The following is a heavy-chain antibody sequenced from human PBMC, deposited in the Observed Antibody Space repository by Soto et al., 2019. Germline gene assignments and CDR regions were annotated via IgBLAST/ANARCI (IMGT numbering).Heavy chain of an antibody. CDR3: ARGRGGTYDAFDI. CDR2: IYYSGTT. CDR1: GGSMSRYF. Sequence: QVQLRESGPGLVKPSETLSLTCTVSGGSMSRYFWSWIRQPPGKGLEWIGYIYYSGTTNYNPSLTSRVTTSLDTSKNQFSLKLVSLTAADTAFYYCARGRGGTYDAFDIWGPGTLVTVSS. D-gene: IGHD1-26*01. J-gene: IGHJ3*02. V-gene: IGHV4-59*01.